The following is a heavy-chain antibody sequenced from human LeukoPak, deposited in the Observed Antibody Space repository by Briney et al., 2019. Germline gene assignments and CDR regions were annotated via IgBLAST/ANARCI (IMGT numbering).Heavy chain of an antibody. CDR2: ICSSGAT. CDR1: GLSVSNNY. CDR3: ARADVTMLRGVPFYYYGLDV. D-gene: IGHD3-10*01. V-gene: IGHV3-53*01. J-gene: IGHJ6*02. Sequence: GGSLRLSWEASGLSVSNNYMTWVRQAPGRGLEWVSVICSSGATHYAESVKGRFTISRDQSNNTLHLQMKSLRVEDTAVYYCARADVTMLRGVPFYYYGLDVWGQGTTVTVSS.